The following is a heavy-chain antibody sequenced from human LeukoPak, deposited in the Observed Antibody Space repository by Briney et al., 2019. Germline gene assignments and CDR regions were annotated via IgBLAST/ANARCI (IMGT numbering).Heavy chain of an antibody. D-gene: IGHD3-10*01. J-gene: IGHJ6*02. CDR3: AKDIWFGSLGYYYGMDV. CDR1: GFAFSSLD. V-gene: IGHV3-23*01. Sequence: GGSLRLSCAASGFAFSSLDMGWVRQAPRKGLEWVSAISAGGDRTYYADSVKGRFTISRDNSKNTLYLQMNSLRAEDTAVYYCAKDIWFGSLGYYYGMDVWGQGTTVTVSS. CDR2: ISAGGDRT.